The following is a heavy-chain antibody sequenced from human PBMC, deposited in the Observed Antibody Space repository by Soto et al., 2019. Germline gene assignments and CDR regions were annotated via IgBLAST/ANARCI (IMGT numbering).Heavy chain of an antibody. Sequence: QVQLQQWGAGLLKPSETLSLTCAVYGGSFSGYYWSWIRQPPGKGLEWIGEINHSGSTNYNPSLQSRVTISVATSKNQFSLKLSSVTAADTAVYYCARGTLLRYFAWLPYYYYYGMDVWGQGTTVTVSS. CDR3: ARGTLLRYFAWLPYYYYYGMDV. D-gene: IGHD3-9*01. CDR1: GGSFSGYY. CDR2: INHSGST. V-gene: IGHV4-34*01. J-gene: IGHJ6*02.